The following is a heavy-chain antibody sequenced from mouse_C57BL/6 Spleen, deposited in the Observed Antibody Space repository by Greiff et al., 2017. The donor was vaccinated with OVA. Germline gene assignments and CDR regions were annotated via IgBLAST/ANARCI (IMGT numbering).Heavy chain of an antibody. CDR1: GYTFTDYN. Sequence: EVQLQQSGPELVKPGASVKIPCKASGYTFTDYNMDWVKQSHGKSLEWIGDINPNNGGTIYNQKFKGKATLTVDKSSSTAYMELRSLTSEDTAVYYCARVYGSSYYWYFDVWGTGTTVTVSS. CDR3: ARVYGSSYYWYFDV. D-gene: IGHD1-1*01. J-gene: IGHJ1*03. CDR2: INPNNGGT. V-gene: IGHV1-18*01.